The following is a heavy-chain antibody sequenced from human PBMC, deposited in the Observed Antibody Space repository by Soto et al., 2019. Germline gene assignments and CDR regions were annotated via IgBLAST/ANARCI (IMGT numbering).Heavy chain of an antibody. CDR3: ARGDYGGNYNWFDP. CDR1: GYTFTDYY. V-gene: IGHV1-2*02. J-gene: IGHJ5*02. CDR2: INPNSGGT. Sequence: ASVKVSCKASGYTFTDYYIHWVRQAPGQGLEWMGWINPNSGGTNDAQKFQGRVTMTRDTSISTAYMELSRLRSDDTAVYYCARGDYGGNYNWFDPWGQGTLVTV. D-gene: IGHD4-17*01.